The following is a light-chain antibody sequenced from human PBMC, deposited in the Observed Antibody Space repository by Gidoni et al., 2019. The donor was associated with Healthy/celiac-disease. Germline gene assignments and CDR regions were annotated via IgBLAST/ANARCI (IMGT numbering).Light chain of an antibody. Sequence: EIVLTQSPATLSLSPGERATLSCRASQSVSSYLAWYQQKPGQAPRLLIYDASNRATGIPARFSGSGSGTDFTLTISSLEPEDFAVYYCQQRSNWPYTFXQXTKLEIQ. CDR2: DAS. CDR1: QSVSSY. J-gene: IGKJ2*01. V-gene: IGKV3-11*01. CDR3: QQRSNWPYT.